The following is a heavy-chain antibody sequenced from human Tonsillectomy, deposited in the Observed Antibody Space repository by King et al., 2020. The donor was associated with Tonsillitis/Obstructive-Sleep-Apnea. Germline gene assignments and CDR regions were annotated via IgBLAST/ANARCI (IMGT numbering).Heavy chain of an antibody. J-gene: IGHJ3*02. CDR1: GFTFSSYS. CDR3: ASSFRGYCSSTSCSNDAFDI. CDR2: ISSSSRYI. Sequence: QLVQSGGGLVKPGGSLRLSCAASGFTFSSYSMNWVRQAPGKGLEWVSSISSSSRYIYYADSVKGRFTISRDNAKNSLYLQMNSLRAEDTAVYYCASSFRGYCSSTSCSNDAFDIWGQGTMVTVSS. D-gene: IGHD2-2*01. V-gene: IGHV3-21*01.